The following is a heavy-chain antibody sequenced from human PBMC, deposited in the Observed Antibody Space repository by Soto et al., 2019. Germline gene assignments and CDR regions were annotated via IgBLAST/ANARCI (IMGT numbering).Heavy chain of an antibody. CDR2: ISAYNGNT. CDR3: AREGVRYCSGGSCYSGPYYYYGMDV. J-gene: IGHJ6*02. CDR1: GYTFTSYG. Sequence: ASVKVSCKASGYTFTSYGISWVRQAPGQGLEWMGWISAYNGNTNYAQKLQGRVTMTTDTSTSTAYMEQRSLRSDDTAVYYCAREGVRYCSGGSCYSGPYYYYGMDVWGQGTTVTVSS. D-gene: IGHD2-15*01. V-gene: IGHV1-18*01.